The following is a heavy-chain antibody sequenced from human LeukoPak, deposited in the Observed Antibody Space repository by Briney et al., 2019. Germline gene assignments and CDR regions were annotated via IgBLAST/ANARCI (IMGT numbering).Heavy chain of an antibody. CDR3: ATRIAAAGSLHYYYYMDV. CDR1: GGTFSSYA. D-gene: IGHD6-13*01. CDR2: IIPIFGTA. Sequence: SVKVSCKASGGTFSSYAISWVRQAPGQGLEWMGGIIPIFGTANYAQKFQGRVTITADKSTSTAYVELSSLRSEDTAVYYCATRIAAAGSLHYYYYMDVWGKGTTVTVSS. J-gene: IGHJ6*03. V-gene: IGHV1-69*06.